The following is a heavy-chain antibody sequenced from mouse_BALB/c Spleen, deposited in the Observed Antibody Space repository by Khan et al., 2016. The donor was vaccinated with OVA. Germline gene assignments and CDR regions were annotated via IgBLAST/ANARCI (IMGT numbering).Heavy chain of an antibody. D-gene: IGHD2-4*01. V-gene: IGHV2-9*02. CDR1: GFSLSNYG. J-gene: IGHJ3*01. CDR3: ARSYDYDVGGFAY. CDR2: IWTGGIT. Sequence: VQLKESGPGLVAPSQSLSITCTVSGFSLSNYGIHWVRQPPGKGLAWLGVIWTGGITNYNSALMSRLIISKDNSKSQVFLKMNRLQTDDTAIYYCARSYDYDVGGFAYWGQGTLVTVSA.